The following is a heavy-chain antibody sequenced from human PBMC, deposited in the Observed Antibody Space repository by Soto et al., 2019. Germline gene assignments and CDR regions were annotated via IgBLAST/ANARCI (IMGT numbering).Heavy chain of an antibody. J-gene: IGHJ4*02. Sequence: SETLSLTCTVSGGSISSDYWSWIRQHPGKGLEWIGYIYYSGSTYYNPSLKSRVTISVDTSKNQFSLKLSSVTAADTAVYYCARSVAAGTSSFDYWGQGTLVTVSS. CDR2: IYYSGST. CDR3: ARSVAAGTSSFDY. V-gene: IGHV4-59*06. D-gene: IGHD6-13*01. CDR1: GGSISSDY.